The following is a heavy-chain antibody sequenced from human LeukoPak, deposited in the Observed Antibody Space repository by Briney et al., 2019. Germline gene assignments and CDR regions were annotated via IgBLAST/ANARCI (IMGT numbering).Heavy chain of an antibody. CDR2: ISGSGGST. CDR3: AKDPIRGYSGYGDYYGMDV. J-gene: IGHJ6*02. CDR1: GFTFSSYS. V-gene: IGHV3-23*01. Sequence: GGSLRLSCEASGFTFSSYSMNWVRQAPGKGLEWVSAISGSGGSTYYADSVKGRFTISRDNSKNTLYLQMNSLRAEDTAVYYCAKDPIRGYSGYGDYYGMDVWGQGTTVTVSS. D-gene: IGHD5-12*01.